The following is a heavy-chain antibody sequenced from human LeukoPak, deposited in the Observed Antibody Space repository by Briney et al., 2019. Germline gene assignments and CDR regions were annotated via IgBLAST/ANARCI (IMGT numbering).Heavy chain of an antibody. J-gene: IGHJ5*02. V-gene: IGHV1-69*17. CDR2: IIPIFGIA. CDR3: ARDPPRIVGTTIADP. D-gene: IGHD2-21*01. CDR1: GGTFSSYT. Sequence: SVKVSCKASGGTFSSYTISWVRQAPGRGLEWMGGIIPIFGIANYAQKFQGRVTITADKSTSTAYMELCSLRSEDTAVYYCARDPPRIVGTTIADPWGQGTLVTVSS.